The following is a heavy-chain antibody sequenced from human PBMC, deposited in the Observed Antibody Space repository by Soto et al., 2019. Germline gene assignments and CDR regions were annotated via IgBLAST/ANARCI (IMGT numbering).Heavy chain of an antibody. Sequence: EVQLVESGGGLVQPGGSLRLSCEASGFTFNDYWMHWVRQVTGTGLVWVSRIKSDGSSTSYADSVKGRFTISRDNAKNTLYLQMDSLSDDDSAVYYWARGGPYHYGPRVSRLADFWGQGTLVTVSS. CDR3: ARGGPYHYGPRVSRLADF. CDR1: GFTFNDYW. J-gene: IGHJ4*02. CDR2: IKSDGSST. V-gene: IGHV3-74*01. D-gene: IGHD3-10*01.